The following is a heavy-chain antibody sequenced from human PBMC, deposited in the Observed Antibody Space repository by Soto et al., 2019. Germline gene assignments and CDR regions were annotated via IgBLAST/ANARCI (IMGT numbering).Heavy chain of an antibody. CDR3: ARIKLVDFFFINEDAYDMDV. V-gene: IGHV3-48*02. CDR1: GFTLSNYA. Sequence: GGSLRLSCAASGFTLSNYAVNLVRQAPGKGLEWVSYISSDSRYIYHGDSVKGRFTISRDNARNSVDLQMNSLRDEDTAVYYCARIKLVDFFFINEDAYDMDVWGQGTPVTVSS. D-gene: IGHD2-15*01. CDR2: ISSDSRYI. J-gene: IGHJ6*02.